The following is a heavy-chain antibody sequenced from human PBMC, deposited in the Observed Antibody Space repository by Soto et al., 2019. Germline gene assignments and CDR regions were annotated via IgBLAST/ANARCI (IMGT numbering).Heavy chain of an antibody. J-gene: IGHJ6*02. CDR1: GDSVTSVSDY. D-gene: IGHD1-26*01. V-gene: IGHV4-61*01. Sequence: SETLSLTCTVSGDSVTSVSDYWSWIRQPPGKGLEWIGYIYYSGSADYNPSLGSRVTISIDTSKNQFSLKLTSVTAADTAVYYCARGAGFGYYYYHMDLWGQGTTVTVSS. CDR2: IYYSGSA. CDR3: ARGAGFGYYYYHMDL.